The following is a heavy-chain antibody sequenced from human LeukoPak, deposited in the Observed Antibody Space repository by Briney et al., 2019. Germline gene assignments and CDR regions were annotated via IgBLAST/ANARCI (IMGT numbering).Heavy chain of an antibody. CDR2: IYTSGST. D-gene: IGHD6-13*01. V-gene: IGHV4-61*05. Sequence: SETLSLTCTVSGGSISSSSYYWGWIRQPPGKGLEWIGRIYTSGSTNYNPSLKSRVTMSVDTSKNQFSLKLSSVTAADTAVYYCARAGIAAPYNWFDPWGQGTLVTVSS. J-gene: IGHJ5*02. CDR3: ARAGIAAPYNWFDP. CDR1: GGSISSSSYY.